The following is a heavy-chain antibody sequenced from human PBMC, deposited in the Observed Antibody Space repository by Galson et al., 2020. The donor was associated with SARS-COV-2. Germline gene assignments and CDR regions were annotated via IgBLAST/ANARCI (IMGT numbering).Heavy chain of an antibody. D-gene: IGHD1-26*01. V-gene: IGHV4-59*13. CDR1: GGSISSYY. CDR3: AREREWELGNAFDI. Sequence: SETLSLTCTVSGGSISSYYWSWIRQPPGKGLEWIGYIYYSGSTNYNPSLKSRVTISVDTSKNQFSLKLSSVTAADTAVYYCAREREWELGNAFDIWGQGTMVTVSS. J-gene: IGHJ3*02. CDR2: IYYSGST.